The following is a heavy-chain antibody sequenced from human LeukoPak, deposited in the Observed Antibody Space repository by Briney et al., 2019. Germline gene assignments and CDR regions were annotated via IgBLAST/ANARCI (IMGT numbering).Heavy chain of an antibody. V-gene: IGHV3-23*01. Sequence: SGGSLRLSCAASGFTFSSYAMSWVRQAPGKGLEWVSAISGSGGSTYYADSVKGRFTISRDNSKNTLYLQMNSLRAEDTAVYYSAKAPPTHYDFWSGSVYFDYWGQGTLVTVSS. CDR2: ISGSGGST. CDR1: GFTFSSYA. CDR3: AKAPPTHYDFWSGSVYFDY. D-gene: IGHD3-3*01. J-gene: IGHJ4*02.